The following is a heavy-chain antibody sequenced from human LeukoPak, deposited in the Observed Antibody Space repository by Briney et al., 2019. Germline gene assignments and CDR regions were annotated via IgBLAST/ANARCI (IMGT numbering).Heavy chain of an antibody. CDR2: IYHSGST. CDR1: GGSISSGGYS. CDR3: ARTGYHYDSSGYYRRSYWYFDL. V-gene: IGHV4-30-2*01. J-gene: IGHJ2*01. Sequence: SQTLSLTCAVSGGSISSGGYSWSWIRQPPGKGLEWIGYIYHSGSTYNNSSLKSRVTISVDRSKNQFSLKLSSVTAADTAVYYCARTGYHYDSSGYYRRSYWYFDLWGRGTLVTVSS. D-gene: IGHD3-22*01.